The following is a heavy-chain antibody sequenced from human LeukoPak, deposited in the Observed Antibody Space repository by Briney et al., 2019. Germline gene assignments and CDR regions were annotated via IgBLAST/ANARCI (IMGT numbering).Heavy chain of an antibody. CDR1: GFTFSSYS. CDR2: ISSSNNYI. CDR3: ARVYCSSTRCAYYHYYYGMDV. D-gene: IGHD2-2*01. Sequence: GGSLRLSCAASGFTFSSYSMNWVRQAPGKGLEWVSSISSSNNYIYYADSVEGRFTISRDNAKNSLYLQMNSLRAEDTAVYCCARVYCSSTRCAYYHYYYGMDVWGQGTTVTVSS. V-gene: IGHV3-21*01. J-gene: IGHJ6*02.